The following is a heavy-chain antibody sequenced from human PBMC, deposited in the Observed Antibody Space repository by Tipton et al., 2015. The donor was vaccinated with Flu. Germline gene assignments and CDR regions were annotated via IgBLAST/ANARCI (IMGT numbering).Heavy chain of an antibody. CDR2: IYHSGST. D-gene: IGHD6-13*01. CDR1: GGSISSSNW. J-gene: IGHJ4*02. CDR3: ASWLSSSWYSSYFDY. Sequence: SLRLSCAVSGGSISSSNWWSWVRQPPGKGLEWIREIYHSGSTNYNPSLKSRVTISVDKSKNQFSLKLSSVTAADTAVYYCASWLSSSWYSSYFDYWGQGTLVTVSS. V-gene: IGHV4-4*02.